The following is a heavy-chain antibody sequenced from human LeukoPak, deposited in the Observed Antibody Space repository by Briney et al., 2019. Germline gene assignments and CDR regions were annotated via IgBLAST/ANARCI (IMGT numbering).Heavy chain of an antibody. J-gene: IGHJ6*02. Sequence: ASVKVSCKASGYTFTGYYMHWVRQAPGQGLEWMGWINPNSGGTNYAQKFQGWVTMTRDTSISTAYMELSRLRSDDTAVYYCARHTYIVVVPAAITYYYYYYGMDVWGQGTTVTVSS. CDR1: GYTFTGYY. V-gene: IGHV1-2*04. CDR3: ARHTYIVVVPAAITYYYYYYGMDV. D-gene: IGHD2-2*01. CDR2: INPNSGGT.